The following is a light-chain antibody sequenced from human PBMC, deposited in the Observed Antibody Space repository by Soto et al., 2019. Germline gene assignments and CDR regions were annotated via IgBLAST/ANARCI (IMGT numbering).Light chain of an antibody. CDR3: YSATEKNVI. CDR1: ILANKF. CDR2: KDR. Sequence: SYELTQPSSVSVSPGQTARITCSGDILANKFARWFQQKPGQAPVVVIHKDRERPSGIPERFSGSSSGTTVTLTISGAQVEYEADYYCYSATEKNVIFGGGTKLTVL. V-gene: IGLV3-27*01. J-gene: IGLJ2*01.